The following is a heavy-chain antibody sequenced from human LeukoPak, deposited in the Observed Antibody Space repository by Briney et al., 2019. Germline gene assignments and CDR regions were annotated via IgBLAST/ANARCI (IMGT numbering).Heavy chain of an antibody. D-gene: IGHD2/OR15-2a*01. J-gene: IGHJ3*01. Sequence: SETLSLTCTVSGGSISSYYWSWIRQPPGKGLEWIGYIYYSGSTNYNPSLKSRVTISVDTSKNQFSLKLSSVTAADTAVYYCARDTYHHAFDVWGQGTMVTVSS. CDR2: IYYSGST. CDR3: ARDTYHHAFDV. V-gene: IGHV4-59*01. CDR1: GGSISSYY.